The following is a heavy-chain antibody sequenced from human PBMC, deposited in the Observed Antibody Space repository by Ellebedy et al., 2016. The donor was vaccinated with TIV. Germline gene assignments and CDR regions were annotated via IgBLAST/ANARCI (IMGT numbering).Heavy chain of an antibody. V-gene: IGHV3-23*01. CDR2: ITGRGDST. D-gene: IGHD5-12*01. CDR1: GFSFSTYA. Sequence: GESLKISCAASGFSFSTYAMTWVRQAPGKGLEWVSAITGRGDSTYYADSVKGRFTISRDNSKNNLYLQMNSLRAEDTAVYYCAKENPSGYDYWGQGTLVTVSS. J-gene: IGHJ4*02. CDR3: AKENPSGYDY.